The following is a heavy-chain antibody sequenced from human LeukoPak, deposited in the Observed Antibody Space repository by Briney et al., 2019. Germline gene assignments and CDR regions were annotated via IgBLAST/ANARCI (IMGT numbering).Heavy chain of an antibody. CDR1: GHSFTSYW. CDR3: ARHALSSSWYRTVNWFDP. V-gene: IGHV5-51*01. CDR2: IYPGDSDT. D-gene: IGHD6-13*01. J-gene: IGHJ5*02. Sequence: GESLKISCKGSGHSFTSYWIGWVRQMPGKGLEWMGIIYPGDSDTRYSPSFQGQVTISADKSISTAYLQWSSLKASDTAMYYCARHALSSSWYRTVNWFDPWGQGTLVTVSS.